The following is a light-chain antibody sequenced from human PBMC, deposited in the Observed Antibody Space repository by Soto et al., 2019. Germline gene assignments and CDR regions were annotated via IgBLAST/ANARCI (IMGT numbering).Light chain of an antibody. CDR3: QQTDGFPA. V-gene: IGKV1D-12*01. CDR1: QDISTW. Sequence: DIQMTQSPSSVSASVGDRVTITCRTSQDISTWLAWYQQKPGKAPKVLIYAASTLHSGVPSRFSGSGSGTDFTLTISSLQPDDFATYYCQQTDGFPAFGQGTRLDLK. J-gene: IGKJ5*01. CDR2: AAS.